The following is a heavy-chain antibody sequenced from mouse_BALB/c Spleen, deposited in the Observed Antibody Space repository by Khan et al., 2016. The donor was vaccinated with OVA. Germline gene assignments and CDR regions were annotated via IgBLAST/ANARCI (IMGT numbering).Heavy chain of an antibody. CDR1: GYTFTSHT. V-gene: IGHV1-4*01. J-gene: IGHJ4*01. CDR2: INPRSG. D-gene: IGHD2-14*01. Sequence: QVQLQQSGAELARPGASVKMSCKASGYTFTSHTMHWIKQRPGQGLEWIGYINPRSGYNQKLNDKATLTAAISSSTAYMQLSSLTSEDSAVYYCARRTTEDALDYWGQGTSVTVSA. CDR3: ARRTTEDALDY.